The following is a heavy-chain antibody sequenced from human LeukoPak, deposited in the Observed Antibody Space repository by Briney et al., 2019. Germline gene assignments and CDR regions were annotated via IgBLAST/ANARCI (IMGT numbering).Heavy chain of an antibody. CDR3: ARDAGYTTH. J-gene: IGHJ4*02. CDR2: INHSGIP. CDR1: GGSFSDYF. V-gene: IGHV4-34*01. Sequence: PSETLSLTCAVYGGSFSDYFWSWIRQSPGRGLEWIGEINHSGIPNYNPSLKSRVTISVEAPKNQFSLKLSSVTAADTAVYYCARDAGYTTHWGQGTLVTVSS. D-gene: IGHD6-13*01.